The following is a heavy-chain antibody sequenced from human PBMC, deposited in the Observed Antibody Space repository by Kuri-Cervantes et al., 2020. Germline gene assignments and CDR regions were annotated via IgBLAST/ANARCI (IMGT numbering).Heavy chain of an antibody. CDR2: ISGSGGST. J-gene: IGHJ6*03. V-gene: IGHV3-23*01. Sequence: GGSLRLSCAASGFTFSSYAMSWVRQAPGKGLEWVSAISGSGGSTYYADSVKGRFTISRDNAKNSLYLQINSLRAEDTAVYYRARDDSMDVWGNGTTVTVSS. CDR3: ARDDSMDV. CDR1: GFTFSSYA.